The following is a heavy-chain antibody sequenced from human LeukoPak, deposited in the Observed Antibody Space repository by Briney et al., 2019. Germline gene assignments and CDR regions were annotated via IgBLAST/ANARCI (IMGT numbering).Heavy chain of an antibody. V-gene: IGHV4-59*12. J-gene: IGHJ4*02. CDR2: IYYSGST. CDR1: GGSISSYY. Sequence: PSETLSLTCTVSGGSISSYYWSWIRQPPGKGLEWIGYIYYSGSTNYNPSLKSRVTISVDTSKNQFSLKLSSVTAADTAVYYCARAWGYSGYDFDYWGQGTLVTVSS. CDR3: ARAWGYSGYDFDY. D-gene: IGHD5-12*01.